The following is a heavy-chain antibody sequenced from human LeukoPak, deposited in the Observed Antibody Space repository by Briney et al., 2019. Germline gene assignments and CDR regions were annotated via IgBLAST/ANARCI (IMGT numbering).Heavy chain of an antibody. V-gene: IGHV3-30*04. CDR2: ISYDGRNK. CDR1: GFTFSSYG. J-gene: IGHJ4*02. D-gene: IGHD1-26*01. CDR3: AKDGKNYFDY. Sequence: PGRSLRLSCAASGFTFSSYGMEWVRQAPGKGLEWVAVISYDGRNKYYGDSVKGRFTISRDNSKNSLYLQMNSLRAEDTALYYCAKDGKNYFDYWGQGTLVTVSS.